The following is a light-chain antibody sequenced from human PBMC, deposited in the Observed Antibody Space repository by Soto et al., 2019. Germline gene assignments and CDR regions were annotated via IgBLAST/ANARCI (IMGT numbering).Light chain of an antibody. CDR3: QQYNDWPRT. J-gene: IGKJ4*01. CDR2: GAS. V-gene: IGKV3-15*01. CDR1: QSVNSH. Sequence: EIVMTQSPATLSVSPGERATLSCRASQSVNSHLAWYQPKPGQAPRLLIYGASTRATAIPARFRGSGSGTEFTLTISSLQSEDFAVYYCQQYNDWPRTFGGGTKVEIK.